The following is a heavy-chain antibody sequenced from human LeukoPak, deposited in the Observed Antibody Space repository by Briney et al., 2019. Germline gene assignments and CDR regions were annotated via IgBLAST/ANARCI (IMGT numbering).Heavy chain of an antibody. CDR2: INPSGGST. CDR1: GYTFTNYY. CDR3: ARTDYGDYRWYFDL. J-gene: IGHJ2*01. V-gene: IGHV1-46*01. Sequence: ASVKVSCKASGYTFTNYYMLWVRQAPGQGLEWMGKINPSGGSTSYAQKFQGRVTMTRDTSTSTVYMELSSLRSEDTAVYYCARTDYGDYRWYFDLWGRGTLVTVSS. D-gene: IGHD4-17*01.